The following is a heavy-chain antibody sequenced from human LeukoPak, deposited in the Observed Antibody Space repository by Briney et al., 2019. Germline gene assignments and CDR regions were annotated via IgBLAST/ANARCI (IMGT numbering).Heavy chain of an antibody. CDR2: FDPEDGET. Sequence: ASVKVSCKVSGYTLTELSMHWVRQAPGKGLEWMGGFDPEDGETIYAQKFQGRVTMTEDTSTDTAYMELSSLRSDDTAVYYCARDRHYYETIPYHYVDYWGQGTLVTVSS. CDR1: GYTLTELS. J-gene: IGHJ4*02. V-gene: IGHV1-24*01. CDR3: ARDRHYYETIPYHYVDY. D-gene: IGHD3-16*01.